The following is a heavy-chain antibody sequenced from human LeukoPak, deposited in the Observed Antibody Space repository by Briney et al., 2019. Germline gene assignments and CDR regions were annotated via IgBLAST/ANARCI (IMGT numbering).Heavy chain of an antibody. V-gene: IGHV1-8*01. CDR2: MNPNSGNT. Sequence: ASVKVSCKASGYTFTSYDINWVRQATGQGLEWMGWMNPNSGNTGYAQKFQGRVTMTRDTSISTAYMELSRLRSDDTAVYYCARGRSDYDILTGYSPWGQGTLVTVSS. CDR1: GYTFTSYD. J-gene: IGHJ5*02. D-gene: IGHD3-9*01. CDR3: ARGRSDYDILTGYSP.